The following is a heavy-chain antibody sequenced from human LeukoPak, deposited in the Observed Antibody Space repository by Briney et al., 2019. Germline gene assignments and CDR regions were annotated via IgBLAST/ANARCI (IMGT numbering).Heavy chain of an antibody. Sequence: SETLSLTCAVYGGSFSGYYWSRIRQPPGKGLEWIGEINHSGSTNYNPPLKSRVTISVDTSKNQFSLKLSSVTAADTAVYYCARSRTYSYGSGSYYDYWGQGTLVTVSS. V-gene: IGHV4-34*01. CDR2: INHSGST. CDR1: GGSFSGYY. J-gene: IGHJ4*02. CDR3: ARSRTYSYGSGSYYDY. D-gene: IGHD3-10*01.